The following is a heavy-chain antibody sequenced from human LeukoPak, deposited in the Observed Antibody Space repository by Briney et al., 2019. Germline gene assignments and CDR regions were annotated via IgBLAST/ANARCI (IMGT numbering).Heavy chain of an antibody. J-gene: IGHJ3*01. CDR3: AKRITPPGEKAFDV. Sequence: GGSLRLSCAASGFSFSNYAMSWVRQAPGKGLEYISTILYNHATYYGDSVKGRFTTSRDNSKSTLYLQINSLRAEDTAVYYCAKRITPPGEKAFDVWGQGTLVTVSS. D-gene: IGHD1-14*01. CDR2: ILYNHAT. CDR1: GFSFSNYA. V-gene: IGHV3-23*01.